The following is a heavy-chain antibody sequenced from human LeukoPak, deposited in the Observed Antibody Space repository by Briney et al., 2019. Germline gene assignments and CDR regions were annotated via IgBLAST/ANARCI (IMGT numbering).Heavy chain of an antibody. Sequence: PSETLSLTCAVYGGSFSGYYWSWIRQPPGKGLEWIGEINHSGSTNYNPPLKSRVTISVDTSKNQFSLKLSPVTAADTAVYYCARGQWLRSSFDYWGQGTLVTVSS. CDR2: INHSGST. V-gene: IGHV4-34*01. J-gene: IGHJ4*02. CDR3: ARGQWLRSSFDY. D-gene: IGHD5-18*01. CDR1: GGSFSGYY.